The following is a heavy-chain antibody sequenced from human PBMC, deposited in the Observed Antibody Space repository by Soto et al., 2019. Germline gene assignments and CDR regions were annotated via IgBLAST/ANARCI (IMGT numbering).Heavy chain of an antibody. V-gene: IGHV3-21*01. D-gene: IGHD4-4*01. CDR3: AREGINNYNEYYFDS. CDR1: GFTFSSYS. Sequence: GSLRLSCAASGFTFSSYSMNWVRQAPGKGLEWVSSISGSGNYTHYADFLRGRFTISRDNAKTSLYLQMNSLRAEDTAVYYCAREGINNYNEYYFDSWGQGPVVTVSS. J-gene: IGHJ4*02. CDR2: ISGSGNYT.